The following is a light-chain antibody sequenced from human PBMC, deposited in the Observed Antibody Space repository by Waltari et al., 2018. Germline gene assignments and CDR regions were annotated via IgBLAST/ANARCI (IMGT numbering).Light chain of an antibody. V-gene: IGLV1-44*01. J-gene: IGLJ3*02. CDR1: SSNIGSDT. Sequence: QSVLTQPPSASGAPGQRVTISCSGSSSNIGSDTVKWYQQLPGTAPKLHIYNNDQRPSGVPDRFSGSKSGTSASLAISGLQSEDEADYYCVTWDESLNGPVFGGGTKLTVL. CDR3: VTWDESLNGPV. CDR2: NND.